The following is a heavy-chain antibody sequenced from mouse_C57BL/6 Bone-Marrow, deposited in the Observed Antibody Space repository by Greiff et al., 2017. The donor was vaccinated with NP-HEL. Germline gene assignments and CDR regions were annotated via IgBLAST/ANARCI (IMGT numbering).Heavy chain of an antibody. D-gene: IGHD1-1*01. CDR2: INPNNGGT. V-gene: IGHV1-18*01. Sequence: EVQLQQSGPELVKPGASVKIPCKASGYTFTDYNMDWVKQSHGKSLEWIGDINPNNGGTIYNQKFKGKATLTVDKSSSTAYMELRSLTSEDTAVYYCARWPLYGSKDWYFDVWGTGTTVTVSS. J-gene: IGHJ1*03. CDR3: ARWPLYGSKDWYFDV. CDR1: GYTFTDYN.